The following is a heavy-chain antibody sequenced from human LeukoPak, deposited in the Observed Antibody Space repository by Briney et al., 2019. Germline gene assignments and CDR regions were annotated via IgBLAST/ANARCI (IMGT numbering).Heavy chain of an antibody. D-gene: IGHD4-17*01. J-gene: IGHJ3*02. V-gene: IGHV3-64*04. CDR1: GFTFSSYA. CDR3: AIPPTTVTTGRAFDI. CDR2: ISSNGGST. Sequence: GGSLRLSCSASGFTFSSYAMHWVRQAPGKGLEYVSAISSNGGSTYYADSLKGRFTISRDNSKNTLYLQMNSLRAEDTAVYYCAIPPTTVTTGRAFDIWGQGTMVTVFS.